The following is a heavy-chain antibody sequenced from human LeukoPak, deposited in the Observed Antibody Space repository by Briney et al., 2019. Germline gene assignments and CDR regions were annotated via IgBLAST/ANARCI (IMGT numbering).Heavy chain of an antibody. V-gene: IGHV3-49*03. CDR2: IRSKAYGGTT. J-gene: IGHJ4*02. Sequence: LSLTCTVSGYSISSGYYWGWIRQPPGKGLEWVGFIRSKAYGGTTEYAASVKGRFTISRDDSKSIAYLQMNSLKTEDTAVYYCTRGRSGSYHLMDYWGQGTLVTVSS. CDR3: TRGRSGSYHLMDY. D-gene: IGHD1-26*01. CDR1: GYSISSGYY.